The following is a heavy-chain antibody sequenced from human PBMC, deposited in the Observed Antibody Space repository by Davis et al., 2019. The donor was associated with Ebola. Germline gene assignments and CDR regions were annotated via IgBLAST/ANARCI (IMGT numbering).Heavy chain of an antibody. V-gene: IGHV6-1*01. CDR3: ARGRMSAFDI. CDR1: GASVSANSVA. D-gene: IGHD2/OR15-2a*01. J-gene: IGHJ3*02. Sequence: PSETLSLTCAISGASVSANSVAWNWIRQSPSRGLEWLGRTYFMSKWYIDYSVSMKGRIIINPDTSKNQFSLQLNSVTPEDTAMYYCARGRMSAFDIWGQGTMVSVSS. CDR2: TYFMSKWYI.